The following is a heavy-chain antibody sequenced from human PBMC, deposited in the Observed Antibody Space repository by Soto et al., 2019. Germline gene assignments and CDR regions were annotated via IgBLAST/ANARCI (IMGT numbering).Heavy chain of an antibody. V-gene: IGHV4-59*01. CDR2: IYYSGST. CDR1: GDSISSYY. Sequence: QVQLQGSGPGLLKPSETLSLTCTVSGDSISSYYWSWIRQPPGKGLKWIGYIYYSGSTNYNPSLKSRVTISVDTSKNQFSLKLSSVTAADTAVYYCARSNGDYGDYWSPGTLVTVSS. J-gene: IGHJ4*02. D-gene: IGHD4-17*01. CDR3: ARSNGDYGDY.